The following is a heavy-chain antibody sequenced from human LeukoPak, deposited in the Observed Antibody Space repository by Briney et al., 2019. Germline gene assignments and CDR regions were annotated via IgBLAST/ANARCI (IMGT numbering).Heavy chain of an antibody. CDR2: ISSSGSTI. CDR1: GFTFSSYE. CDR3: ARVSCSSTSCSPGDWFDP. V-gene: IGHV3-48*03. J-gene: IGHJ5*02. Sequence: GGSLRLSCAASGFTFSSYEMNWVRQAPGKGLEWVSYISSSGSTIYYADSVKGRFTISRDNAKNSLYLQMNSLRAEDTAVYYCARVSCSSTSCSPGDWFDPWGQGTLVTVSS. D-gene: IGHD2-2*01.